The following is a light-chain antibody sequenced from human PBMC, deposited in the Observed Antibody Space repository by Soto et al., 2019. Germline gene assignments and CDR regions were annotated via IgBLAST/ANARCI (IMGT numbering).Light chain of an antibody. V-gene: IGKV3-11*01. CDR2: DAS. J-gene: IGKJ1*01. Sequence: EIVLTQSPATLSLSPGERATLSCRASQSVSSYLAWYQQKPGQAPRLLIYDASNRATGIPARFSGSGSVTDFTLTITSLEPEDCAVYYCQQRSNWTRSFGQGTKVEIK. CDR3: QQRSNWTRS. CDR1: QSVSSY.